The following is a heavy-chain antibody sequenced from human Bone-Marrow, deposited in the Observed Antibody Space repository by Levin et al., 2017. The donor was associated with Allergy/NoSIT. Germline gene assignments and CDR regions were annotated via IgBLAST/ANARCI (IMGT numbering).Heavy chain of an antibody. J-gene: IGHJ2*01. CDR2: IWTLWHSGNT. D-gene: IGHD1-26*01. V-gene: IGHV4-38-2*02. CDR1: GSSINSDYY. Sequence: PSETLSLTCAVSGSSINSDYYWGWIRQPPGKGLEWIGSIWTLWHSGNTYYNPSLKSRVTISVDPSKNQFSLKLNSVTAADTAVYYCARDFTVGATRYWYFDLWGRGTLVTVSS. CDR3: ARDFTVGATRYWYFDL.